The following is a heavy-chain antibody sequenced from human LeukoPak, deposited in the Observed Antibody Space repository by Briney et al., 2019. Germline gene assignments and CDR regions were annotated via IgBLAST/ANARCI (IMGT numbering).Heavy chain of an antibody. CDR3: ARDSVSLYCSGGSCYPH. CDR1: GGSVSSSSYY. V-gene: IGHV4-39*07. J-gene: IGHJ1*01. CDR2: IYYSGST. D-gene: IGHD2-15*01. Sequence: PSETLSLTCTVSGGSVSSSSYYWGWIRQPPGKGLEWIGSIYYSGSTYYNPSLKSRVTISVDTSKNQFSLKLSSVTAADTAVYYCARDSVSLYCSGGSCYPHWGQGTLVTVSS.